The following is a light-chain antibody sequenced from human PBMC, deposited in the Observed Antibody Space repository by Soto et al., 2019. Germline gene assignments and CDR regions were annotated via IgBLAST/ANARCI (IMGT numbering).Light chain of an antibody. J-gene: IGLJ3*02. Sequence: QAVVTQPPSVSGAPGQRVTISCTGSSSNIGAGYDVHWYQHLPGTAPKLLIYANNNRPSGVPDRFSGSKSGTSASLAITGLQAEDEADYYCQSYDSTLSGSWVFGGGTKLTVL. CDR3: QSYDSTLSGSWV. CDR1: SSNIGAGYD. CDR2: ANN. V-gene: IGLV1-40*01.